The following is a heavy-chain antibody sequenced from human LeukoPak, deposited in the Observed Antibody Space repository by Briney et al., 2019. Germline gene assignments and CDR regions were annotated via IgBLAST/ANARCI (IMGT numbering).Heavy chain of an antibody. D-gene: IGHD3-22*01. V-gene: IGHV3-48*03. J-gene: IGHJ4*02. CDR2: FAGSDTTK. CDR1: GFDFGAYE. Sequence: GGSLRLSCAASGFDFGAYEMNWVRQAPGKGLEWVAYFAGSDTTKYYADSVRGRFTISRDNAKNSLYPQMNSLRAEDTALYYCTTLGYHLDSWGQGTLVTVSS. CDR3: TTLGYHLDS.